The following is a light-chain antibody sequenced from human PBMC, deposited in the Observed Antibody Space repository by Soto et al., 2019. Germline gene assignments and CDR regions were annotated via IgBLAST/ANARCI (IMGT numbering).Light chain of an antibody. J-gene: IGLJ3*02. CDR2: GNS. Sequence: QSVLTQPPSVSGAPGQRVTISCTGSSSNIGAGYDVHWYQHLPGTAPKVLIHGNSNRPSGVPDRFSGSKPGTSASLAITGLQAEDEADYYCQSYDSSLGGWVFGGGTKLTVL. CDR1: SSNIGAGYD. V-gene: IGLV1-40*01. CDR3: QSYDSSLGGWV.